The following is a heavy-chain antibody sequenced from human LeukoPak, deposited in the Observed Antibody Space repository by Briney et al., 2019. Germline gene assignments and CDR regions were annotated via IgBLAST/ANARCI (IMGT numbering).Heavy chain of an antibody. Sequence: PSETLSLTCTVSGGSISSYYWSWIRQPAGKGLEWIGRIYTSGSTNYNLSLKSRVTMSVDTSKNQFSLKLSSVTAADTAVYYCARVEDSSGYYYSSNSYGMDVWGQGTTVTVSS. CDR3: ARVEDSSGYYYSSNSYGMDV. J-gene: IGHJ6*02. CDR2: IYTSGST. D-gene: IGHD3-22*01. V-gene: IGHV4-4*07. CDR1: GGSISSYY.